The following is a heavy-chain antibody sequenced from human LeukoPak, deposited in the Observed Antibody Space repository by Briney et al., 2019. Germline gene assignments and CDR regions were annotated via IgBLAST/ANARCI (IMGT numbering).Heavy chain of an antibody. CDR3: ARSGYSSSWYGLRY. V-gene: IGHV4-39*06. CDR2: IYYTGST. CDR1: GGSISSISYY. D-gene: IGHD6-13*01. J-gene: IGHJ4*02. Sequence: PSETLSLTCTVSGGSISSISYYWGGIRQPPGKGGEWIGSIYYTGSTYYTPSLNSRVTISVDTSKNQFPLKLSSVTAADTAVYYCARSGYSSSWYGLRYWGQGTLVTVSS.